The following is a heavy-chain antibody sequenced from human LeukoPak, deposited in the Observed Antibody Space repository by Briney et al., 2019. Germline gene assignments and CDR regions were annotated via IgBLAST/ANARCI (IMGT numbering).Heavy chain of an antibody. CDR3: ARSHYDYSNYVFFS. J-gene: IGHJ5*02. CDR1: VGTYSSYV. D-gene: IGHD4-11*01. V-gene: IGHV1-69*13. Sequence: SVPVSFMASVGTYSSYVISWVRPAPGQGLEWMGGIIPIFGTANYAQKFRGRVTITADESTSTAYMELSSLRSEDTAVYYCARSHYDYSNYVFFSWGQGTLVTVSS. CDR2: IIPIFGTA.